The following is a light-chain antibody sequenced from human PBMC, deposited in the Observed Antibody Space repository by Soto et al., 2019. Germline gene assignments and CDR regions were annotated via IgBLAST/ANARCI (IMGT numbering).Light chain of an antibody. V-gene: IGLV2-14*03. Sequence: QSALTQPASVSGSPGQSITISCAGTSSDVGGYNYVSWYQHHPGKAPKLMIYDVSNRPSGVSNRFSGSKSGNTASLTISGLHAEDEADYYCNSYTSSSTFVFGTGTKLTVL. CDR3: NSYTSSSTFV. CDR2: DVS. J-gene: IGLJ1*01. CDR1: SSDVGGYNY.